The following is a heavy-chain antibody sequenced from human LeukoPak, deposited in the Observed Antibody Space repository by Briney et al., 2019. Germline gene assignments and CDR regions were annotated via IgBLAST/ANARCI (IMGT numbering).Heavy chain of an antibody. D-gene: IGHD6-19*01. Sequence: SETLSLTCNVSGVSISSSSYYWGWIRQPAGKGLEWIGSIYYSGSTYYNPSLKSRVTISVDTSKNQFSLKLSSVTAADTAVYYCARERSGWYLTYYYYYYMDVWGKGTTVTVSS. CDR1: GVSISSSSYY. CDR3: ARERSGWYLTYYYYYYMDV. V-gene: IGHV4-39*07. J-gene: IGHJ6*03. CDR2: IYYSGST.